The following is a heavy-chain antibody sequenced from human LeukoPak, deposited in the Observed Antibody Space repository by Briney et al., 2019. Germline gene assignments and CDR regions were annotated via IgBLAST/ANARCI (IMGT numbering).Heavy chain of an antibody. V-gene: IGHV4-30-4*01. CDR3: ARARGRYIDFLDY. Sequence: PSQTLSLTCTVSGGSISSGDYYWSWIRQPPGKGLEWIGYISYSGSTYYNPSLKSRVTISVDTSKNQFSLKLSSVTAADTAVYYCARARGRYIDFLDYWGQGTLITVSS. CDR1: GGSISSGDYY. D-gene: IGHD3-9*01. CDR2: ISYSGST. J-gene: IGHJ4*02.